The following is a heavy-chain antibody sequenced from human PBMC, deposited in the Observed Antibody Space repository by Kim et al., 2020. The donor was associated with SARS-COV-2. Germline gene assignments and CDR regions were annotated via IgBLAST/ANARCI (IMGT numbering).Heavy chain of an antibody. Sequence: LSLTCAASGFTFDDYAMHWVRQAPGKGLEWVSGISWNSGSIGYADSVKGRFTISRDNAKNSLYLQMNSLRAEDTALYYCAKAGGGYSYGSDFDYWGQGTLVTVSS. D-gene: IGHD5-18*01. CDR2: ISWNSGSI. CDR1: GFTFDDYA. J-gene: IGHJ4*02. CDR3: AKAGGGYSYGSDFDY. V-gene: IGHV3-9*01.